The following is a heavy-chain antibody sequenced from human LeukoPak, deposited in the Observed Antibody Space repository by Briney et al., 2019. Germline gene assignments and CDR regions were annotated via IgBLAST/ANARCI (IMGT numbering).Heavy chain of an antibody. D-gene: IGHD2-15*01. V-gene: IGHV3-23*01. CDR2: ISGSGGST. Sequence: GGSLRLSCAASGFTFSSYAMSWVRQAPGKGLEWVSAISGSGGSTYYADSVKGRFTISRDNSKNTLYLQMNSLRAEDTAVYYCAKLVEPVVVAATPCDYWGQGTLVTVSS. CDR3: AKLVEPVVVAATPCDY. CDR1: GFTFSSYA. J-gene: IGHJ4*02.